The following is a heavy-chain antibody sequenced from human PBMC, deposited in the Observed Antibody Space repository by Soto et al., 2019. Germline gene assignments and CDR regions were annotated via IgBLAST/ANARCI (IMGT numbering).Heavy chain of an antibody. Sequence: ASVKVSCKASGGTFSSYAISWVRQAPGQGLEWMGGIIPIFGIANYAQKFQGRVTITADKSTSTAYMELSSLRSEDTAVYYCARVEYYYDSSGYYVSVDYWGQGTLVTVSS. CDR3: ARVEYYYDSSGYYVSVDY. CDR2: IIPIFGIA. V-gene: IGHV1-69*10. J-gene: IGHJ4*02. CDR1: GGTFSSYA. D-gene: IGHD3-22*01.